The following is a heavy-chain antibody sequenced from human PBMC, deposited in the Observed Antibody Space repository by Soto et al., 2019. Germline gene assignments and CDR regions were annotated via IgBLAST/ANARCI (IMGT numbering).Heavy chain of an antibody. V-gene: IGHV1-69*01. CDR2: IVPIYRTA. Sequence: QVQLVQSGAEVKKPGSSVKVSCKASGGTFSSYRINWVRQAPGQGLEWVGGIVPIYRTADYAQKFQGRVTITADESALTVYMELRSLKSRDTAVYYCARDSGAKLSSSWGQGTLVTVSS. D-gene: IGHD6-13*01. J-gene: IGHJ4*02. CDR1: GGTFSSYR. CDR3: ARDSGAKLSSS.